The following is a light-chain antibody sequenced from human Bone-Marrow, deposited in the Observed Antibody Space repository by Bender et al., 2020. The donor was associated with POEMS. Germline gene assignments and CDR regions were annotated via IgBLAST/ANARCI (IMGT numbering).Light chain of an antibody. J-gene: IGLJ3*02. CDR1: TLPKQY. V-gene: IGLV3-25*03. Sequence: SYELTQPPSVSVSPRQTARITCSGDTLPKQYTYWYQKKPGQAPVLVIYKDSERPSGIPERFSGSTSGTTVTLTITGVQAEDEAEYYCQSADSSGSYRVFGGGTKLTVL. CDR2: KDS. CDR3: QSADSSGSYRV.